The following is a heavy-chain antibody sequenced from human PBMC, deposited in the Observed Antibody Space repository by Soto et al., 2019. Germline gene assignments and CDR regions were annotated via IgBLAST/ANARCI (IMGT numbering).Heavy chain of an antibody. Sequence: EVQLVESGGGLIKPGGSLRLSCAASGFTFSNAWMSWVRQAPGKGLEWVGRIRSKTDGGTIDYAAPVKGRFTVSRDDSKDTLYLQLNSLKTEDTAVYYCTTEDLGLSDAFDMWGQGTMVTVSS. CDR1: GFTFSNAW. CDR3: TTEDLGLSDAFDM. V-gene: IGHV3-15*01. CDR2: IRSKTDGGTI. J-gene: IGHJ3*02. D-gene: IGHD1-26*01.